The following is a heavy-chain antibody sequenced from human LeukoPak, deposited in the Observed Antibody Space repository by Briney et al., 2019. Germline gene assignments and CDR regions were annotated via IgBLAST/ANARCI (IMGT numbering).Heavy chain of an antibody. J-gene: IGHJ4*02. Sequence: SETLSLTCTVSGGSISSSSYYWGWIRQPPGMGLEWIGSIYYSGSTYYNPSLKSRVTISVDTSKNQFSLKLSSVTAADTAVYYCARLRGSGTDYWGQGTLVTVSS. CDR2: IYYSGST. CDR1: GGSISSSSYY. D-gene: IGHD6-19*01. CDR3: ARLRGSGTDY. V-gene: IGHV4-39*01.